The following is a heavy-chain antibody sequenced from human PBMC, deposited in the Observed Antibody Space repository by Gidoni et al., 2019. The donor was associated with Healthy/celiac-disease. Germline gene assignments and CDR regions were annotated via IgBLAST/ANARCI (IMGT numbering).Heavy chain of an antibody. CDR3: ARVHRKSIAVAGTVIHPGWFDP. Sequence: QVQLQQWGAGLLKPSETLSLTCAVYGWSFRDYSWSWIRQPPGNGLEWIAEISHSGGTNYNPSLKSRVTISVDTSKNQFSLRVSSVTAADTAVYYCARVHRKSIAVAGTVIHPGWFDPWGQGTLVTVSS. D-gene: IGHD6-19*01. J-gene: IGHJ5*02. CDR2: ISHSGGT. CDR1: GWSFRDYS. V-gene: IGHV4-34*01.